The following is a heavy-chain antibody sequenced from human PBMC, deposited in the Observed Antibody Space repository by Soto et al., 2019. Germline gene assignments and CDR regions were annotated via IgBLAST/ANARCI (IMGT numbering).Heavy chain of an antibody. J-gene: IGHJ4*02. V-gene: IGHV1-18*04. CDR3: ARDFPFSSGWD. CDR1: GYTFTSYG. CDR2: ISAYDGNT. Sequence: QVQLVQSGGEVKKPGASVKVSCKASGYTFTSYGISWVRQAPGQGIEWVGWISAYDGNTKSAQKVQGRVTMTTDTSTSTAYLDLRSLRSDDTAVYYCARDFPFSSGWDWGQGTLVTVSA. D-gene: IGHD6-19*01.